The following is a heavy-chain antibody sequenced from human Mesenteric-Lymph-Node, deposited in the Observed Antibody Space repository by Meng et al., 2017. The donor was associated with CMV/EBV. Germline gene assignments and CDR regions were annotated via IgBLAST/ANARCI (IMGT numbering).Heavy chain of an antibody. CDR2: IYYSGST. V-gene: IGHV4-39*01. J-gene: IGHJ4*02. CDR3: ARHGPYYDFWSGPPTQIDY. Sequence: SETLSLTCSVSGTSISSSGYYWGWIRQPPGKGLEWIGTIYYSGSTYYNPSLKSRVTISVDTSKNQFSLKLTSVTAADTAVYFCARHGPYYDFWSGPPTQIDYWGQGTLVTVSS. D-gene: IGHD3-3*01. CDR1: GTSISSSGYY.